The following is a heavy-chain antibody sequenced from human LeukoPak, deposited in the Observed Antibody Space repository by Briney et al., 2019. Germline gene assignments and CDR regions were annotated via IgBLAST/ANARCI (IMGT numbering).Heavy chain of an antibody. J-gene: IGHJ5*02. CDR1: GGSFSGYY. V-gene: IGHV4-34*01. CDR3: ARGSGGNGDSPWKWFDP. D-gene: IGHD4-17*01. CDR2: INHSGST. Sequence: PSETLSLTCAVYGGSFSGYYWGWIRQPPGKGLEWIGEINHSGSTNYNPSLKSRVTISVDTSKNQFSLKLSSVTAADTAVYYCARGSGGNGDSPWKWFDPWGQGTLVTVSS.